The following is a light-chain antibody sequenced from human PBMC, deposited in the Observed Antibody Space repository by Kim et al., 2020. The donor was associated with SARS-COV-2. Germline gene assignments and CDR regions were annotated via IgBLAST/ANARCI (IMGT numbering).Light chain of an antibody. CDR3: QQYGSTPRT. CDR2: DAS. V-gene: IGKV3-20*01. J-gene: IGKJ2*01. Sequence: LLPGERTTLACRASQTVISSSLTWYQHKPGQAPRLLIYDASSRATGIPDRFSGSGSGTDFTLTISRLEPEDFAVYYCQQYGSTPRTFGQGTKLEI. CDR1: QTVISSS.